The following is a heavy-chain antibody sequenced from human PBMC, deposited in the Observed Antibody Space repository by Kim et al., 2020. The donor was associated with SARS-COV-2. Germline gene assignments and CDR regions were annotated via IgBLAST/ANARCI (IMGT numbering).Heavy chain of an antibody. Sequence: GGSLRLSCAASGFTFSSYDMHWVRQATGKGLEWVSAIGTAGDTYYPGSVKGRLTISRENAKNSLYLQMNSLRAGDTAVYYCASAPPEDPEYYYGMDVWGQGTSAPVPS. J-gene: IGHJ6*02. CDR1: GFTFSSYD. CDR3: ASAPPEDPEYYYGMDV. V-gene: IGHV3-13*01. CDR2: IGTAGDT.